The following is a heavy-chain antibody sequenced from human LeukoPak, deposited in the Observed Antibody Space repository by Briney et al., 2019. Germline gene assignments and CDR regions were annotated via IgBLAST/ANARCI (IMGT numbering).Heavy chain of an antibody. D-gene: IGHD3-22*01. Sequence: GGSLRLSCAASGFTFSSYWMSWVRQAPGKGLEGVANIKQDGSEKYYVDSVKGRFTISRDNTKNSLYLQMNSLRAEDTAVYYCARKYYDSSGYYSIDYWGQGTLVTVSS. J-gene: IGHJ4*02. V-gene: IGHV3-7*01. CDR1: GFTFSSYW. CDR3: ARKYYDSSGYYSIDY. CDR2: IKQDGSEK.